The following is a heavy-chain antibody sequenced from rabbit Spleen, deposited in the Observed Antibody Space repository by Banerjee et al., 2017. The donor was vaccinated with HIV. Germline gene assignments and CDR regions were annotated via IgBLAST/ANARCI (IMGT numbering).Heavy chain of an antibody. J-gene: IGHJ4*01. V-gene: IGHV1S45*01. CDR1: GFDFTNGYW. D-gene: IGHD4-1*01. CDR2: IHAFNGDS. CDR3: AREVYWTDGDGGWGGACHL. Sequence: QQQLEESGGGLVKPGGSLTLTCKASGFDFTNGYWMCWVRQAPGKGLEWIACIHAFNGDSDYATWAKGRFTISRASSTTVTLQMTSLTAADTATYFCAREVYWTDGDGGWGGACHLWGPGTLVTVS.